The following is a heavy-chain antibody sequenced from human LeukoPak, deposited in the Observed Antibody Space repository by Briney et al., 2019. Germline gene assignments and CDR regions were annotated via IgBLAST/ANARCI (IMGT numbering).Heavy chain of an antibody. CDR1: GYTFTSYG. Sequence: VASVKVSCKASGYTFTSYGISWVRQAPGQGLEWMGWISAYNGNTSYAQKLQGRVTMTTDTSTSTAYMELRSLRSDDTAVYYCARRRDYGDYRPFDAFDIWGQGTMVTVSS. V-gene: IGHV1-18*01. CDR2: ISAYNGNT. J-gene: IGHJ3*02. D-gene: IGHD4-17*01. CDR3: ARRRDYGDYRPFDAFDI.